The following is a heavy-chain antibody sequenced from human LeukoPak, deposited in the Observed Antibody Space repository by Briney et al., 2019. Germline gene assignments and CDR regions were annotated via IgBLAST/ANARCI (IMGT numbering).Heavy chain of an antibody. CDR1: GFTFDDYA. Sequence: GGSLRLPCAASGFTFDDYAMHWVRQAPGKGLEWVSLISGDGGSTYYADSVKGRFTISRDNSKNSLYLQMNSLRTEDTALYYCAKDDGSGSYSSEYYYYGMDVWGQGTTVTVSS. D-gene: IGHD3-10*01. CDR2: ISGDGGST. J-gene: IGHJ6*02. CDR3: AKDDGSGSYSSEYYYYGMDV. V-gene: IGHV3-43*02.